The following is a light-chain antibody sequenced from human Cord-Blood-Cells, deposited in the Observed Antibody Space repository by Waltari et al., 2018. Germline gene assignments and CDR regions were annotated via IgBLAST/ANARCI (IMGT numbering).Light chain of an antibody. Sequence: QSALTQPRSVSGSPGQSVTISCTGTSSDVGGYNYVSWYQQHPGKAPKLMIYDVSKRPSGFPDRFSGSKSGNPASLTISGLQAEDEADYYCCSYAGSYPWVFGGGTKLTVL. CDR3: CSYAGSYPWV. CDR1: SSDVGGYNY. V-gene: IGLV2-11*01. J-gene: IGLJ3*02. CDR2: DVS.